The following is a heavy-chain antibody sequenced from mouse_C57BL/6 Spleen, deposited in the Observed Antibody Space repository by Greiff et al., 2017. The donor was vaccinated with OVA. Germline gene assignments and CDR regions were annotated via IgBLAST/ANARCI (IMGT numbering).Heavy chain of an antibody. J-gene: IGHJ2*01. D-gene: IGHD2-3*01. V-gene: IGHV1-55*01. CDR1: GYTFTSYW. CDR2: IYPGSGST. Sequence: QVQLQQPGAELVKPGASVKMSCKASGYTFTSYWITWVKQRPGQGLEWIGDIYPGSGSTNYNEKFKSKATLTVDTSSSTAYMQLSSLTSEDSAVSYCARSGDGYCGFDDWGKGTTLTVSS. CDR3: ARSGDGYCGFDD.